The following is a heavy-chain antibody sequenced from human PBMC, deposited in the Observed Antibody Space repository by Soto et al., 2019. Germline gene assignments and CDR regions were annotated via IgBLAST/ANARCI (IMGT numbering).Heavy chain of an antibody. J-gene: IGHJ4*02. CDR2: IYYSGST. V-gene: IGHV4-39*01. CDR3: ARLLDSSGYFVG. CDR1: GGSISSSSYY. D-gene: IGHD3-22*01. Sequence: QLQLQESGPGLVKPSETLSLTCTVSGGSISSSSYYWGWIRQPPGKGLEWIGSIYYSGSTYYNPSHKSRVSISVDTAKTQFSLKLSSVTAADTAVYYCARLLDSSGYFVGWGQGTLVTVSS.